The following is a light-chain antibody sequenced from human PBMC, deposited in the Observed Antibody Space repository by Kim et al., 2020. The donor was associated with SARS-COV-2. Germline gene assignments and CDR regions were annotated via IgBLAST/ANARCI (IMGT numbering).Light chain of an antibody. CDR3: QQSSSTSYT. J-gene: IGKJ2*01. CDR2: SAS. V-gene: IGKV1-39*01. Sequence: SASVGDRVPFTCRPSQSISSYLNWYQQKPGQAPKLLIYSASSLQSGVPSRFSGSGSGTDFTLTISSLQPEDFATYYCQQSSSTSYTFGQGTKLEI. CDR1: QSISSY.